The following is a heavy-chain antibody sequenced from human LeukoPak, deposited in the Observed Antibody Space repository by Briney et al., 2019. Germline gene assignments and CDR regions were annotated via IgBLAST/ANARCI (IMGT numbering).Heavy chain of an antibody. CDR3: ARGGRQRGPSPQTYYDFWSGYSYYFDY. CDR2: INHSGST. D-gene: IGHD3-3*01. J-gene: IGHJ4*02. V-gene: IGHV4-34*01. CDR1: GESFSGYY. Sequence: SETLSLTCAVYGESFSGYYWSWIRQPPGKGLEWMGEINHSGSTNHNPSLKSRVTISVDTSKNQLSLKLSSVTAADTAVYYCARGGRQRGPSPQTYYDFWSGYSYYFDYWGQGTLVTVSS.